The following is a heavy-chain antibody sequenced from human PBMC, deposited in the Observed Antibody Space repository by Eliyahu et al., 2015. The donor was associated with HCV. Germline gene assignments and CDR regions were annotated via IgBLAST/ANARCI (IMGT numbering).Heavy chain of an antibody. D-gene: IGHD2-15*01. CDR2: ISRSSATI. CDR1: GITVRSCS. V-gene: IGHV3-21*01. Sequence: EVQLVESGGGLVKPGGSLRLSCLGSGITVRSCSXAWVRQAPGKGLXGVSSISRSSATIYYADSVKGRFTISRDNAKNSLYLKMNSLRAEDTAVYYCVYCSGGDCLMASRHGMDVWGQGTTVTVSS. J-gene: IGHJ6*02. CDR3: VYCSGGDCLMASRHGMDV.